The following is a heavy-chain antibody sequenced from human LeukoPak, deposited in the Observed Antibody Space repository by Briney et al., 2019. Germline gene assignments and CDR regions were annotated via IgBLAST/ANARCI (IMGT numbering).Heavy chain of an antibody. Sequence: ASVKVSCKASGYTFTSYYMHWVRQAPGQGLEWMGIINPSGGSTSYAQKFQGRVTMTRDMSTSTVYMELSSLRSEDTAVYYCARGIDTAMASYVSGLDYWGQGTLVTVSS. CDR2: INPSGGST. V-gene: IGHV1-46*01. CDR1: GYTFTSYY. D-gene: IGHD5-18*01. CDR3: ARGIDTAMASYVSGLDY. J-gene: IGHJ4*02.